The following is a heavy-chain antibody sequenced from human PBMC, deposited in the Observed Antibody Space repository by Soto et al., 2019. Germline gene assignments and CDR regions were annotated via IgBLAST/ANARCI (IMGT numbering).Heavy chain of an antibody. D-gene: IGHD3-10*01. Sequence: GGSLRLSCAASGFTFSSYGMHWVRQAPGKGLEWVAVIWYDGSNKYYADSVKGRFTISRDNSKNTLYLQMNSLRAEDTAVYYCAVWFGELLYDEGYYMDVWGKGTTVTVSS. V-gene: IGHV3-33*01. CDR2: IWYDGSNK. CDR1: GFTFSSYG. CDR3: AVWFGELLYDEGYYMDV. J-gene: IGHJ6*03.